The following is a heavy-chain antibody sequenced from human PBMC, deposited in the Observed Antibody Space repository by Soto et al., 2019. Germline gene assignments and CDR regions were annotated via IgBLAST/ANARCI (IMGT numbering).Heavy chain of an antibody. Sequence: GGSLRLSCAASGFRFSSFAMSWVRQAPGKGLEWVSALSGSGGNTYYADSVKGRFTISRDNPENTLYLQMNGLRAEDTAVYYCAKWTGYYYDSSTYYYYFDYWGQGTLVTVSS. CDR3: AKWTGYYYDSSTYYYYFDY. CDR1: GFRFSSFA. V-gene: IGHV3-23*01. CDR2: LSGSGGNT. D-gene: IGHD3-22*01. J-gene: IGHJ4*02.